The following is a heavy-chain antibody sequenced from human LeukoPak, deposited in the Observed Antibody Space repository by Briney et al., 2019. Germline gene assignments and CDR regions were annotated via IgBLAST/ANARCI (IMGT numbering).Heavy chain of an antibody. J-gene: IGHJ4*02. Sequence: RASVRVSCKASGYTFTGYYMHWVRQAPGQGLEWMGWINPNSGGTNYAQTFQGRVTMTRDTSISTAYMELSRLRSDDTAVYYCARALGGSYPPYDYWGQGALVTVSS. CDR1: GYTFTGYY. D-gene: IGHD1-26*01. V-gene: IGHV1-2*02. CDR2: INPNSGGT. CDR3: ARALGGSYPPYDY.